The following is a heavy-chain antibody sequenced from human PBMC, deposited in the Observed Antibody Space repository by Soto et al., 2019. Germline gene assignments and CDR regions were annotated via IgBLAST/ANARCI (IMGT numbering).Heavy chain of an antibody. D-gene: IGHD3-16*02. Sequence: QVQLVQSGAEVKESGASVKVSCKASGYTFTGYYIHWVRQAPGQGLEWVGEISPKSGSTRYAEKFQGRVTMTKDTSISTVYMELSNLSPDDTAVYYCGRGRSGEVVVFYWGQGTLVTVHS. CDR3: GRGRSGEVVVFY. CDR1: GYTFTGYY. CDR2: ISPKSGST. J-gene: IGHJ4*02. V-gene: IGHV1-2*02.